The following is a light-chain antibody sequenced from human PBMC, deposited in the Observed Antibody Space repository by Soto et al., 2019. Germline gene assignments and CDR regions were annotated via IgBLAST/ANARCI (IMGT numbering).Light chain of an antibody. CDR3: QQLIRFPTR. CDR2: LAS. J-gene: IGKJ1*01. V-gene: IGKV1-9*01. Sequence: IQLTQSPSSLSASVGDRVTITCRASQGISNSLAWYQQKPGKAPKLLMYLASTLQSGVPPRFSGTGSGTNFTLTISSLQPEDFATYYCQQLIRFPTRFGQGTKVEIK. CDR1: QGISNS.